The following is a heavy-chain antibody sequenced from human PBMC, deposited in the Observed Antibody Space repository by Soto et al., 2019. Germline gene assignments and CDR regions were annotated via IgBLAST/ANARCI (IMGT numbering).Heavy chain of an antibody. CDR1: GGSITNYY. J-gene: IGHJ6*02. Sequence: QVQLQESGPGLVKPSETLSLTCTVSGGSITNYYCSWFRQPPGKGLEWIGYIKYNDDSAYNLSLKRRVTMSMDTSKTQFSLMLESVTATDTAVYYCARHGFGSLHGLVDVWGQGTTVIVSS. CDR2: IKYNDDS. D-gene: IGHD3-10*01. CDR3: ARHGFGSLHGLVDV. V-gene: IGHV4-59*08.